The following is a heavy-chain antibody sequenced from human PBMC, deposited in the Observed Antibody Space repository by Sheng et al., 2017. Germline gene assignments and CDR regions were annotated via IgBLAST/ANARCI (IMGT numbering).Heavy chain of an antibody. CDR1: GYSISSGYN. CDR2: IYRSGST. D-gene: IGHD6-19*01. Sequence: QVQLQESGPGLVNPSETLSLTCGVSGYSISSGYNWGWIRQPPGKGLEWIGSIYRSGSTYYNPSLKSRVTISIDTSKNQFSLKLSSVTAADTAVYYCARDGSKIPYSSGWYVLWGQGTLVTVSS. V-gene: IGHV4-38-2*02. J-gene: IGHJ4*02. CDR3: ARDGSKIPYSSGWYVL.